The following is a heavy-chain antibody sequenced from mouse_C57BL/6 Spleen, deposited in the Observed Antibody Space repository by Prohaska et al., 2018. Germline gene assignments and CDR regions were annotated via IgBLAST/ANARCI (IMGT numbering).Heavy chain of an antibody. J-gene: IGHJ2*01. D-gene: IGHD1-1*02. CDR2: IFPGSGST. V-gene: IGHV1-75*01. CDR3: ARNGGNSYYFDY. Sequence: QVQLQQSGPELVKPGASVKISCKASGYTFTDYYINWVKQRPGQGLEWIGWIFPGSGSTYYNEKFKGKAILTVDKSSSTAYMLLSSLNSEDSAVYFCARNGGNSYYFDYWGQGTTLTVSS. CDR1: GYTFTDYY.